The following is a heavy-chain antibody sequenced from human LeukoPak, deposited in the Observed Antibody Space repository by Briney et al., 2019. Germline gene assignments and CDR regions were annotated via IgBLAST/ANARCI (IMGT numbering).Heavy chain of an antibody. CDR2: IRGSDTAT. D-gene: IGHD3-10*01. Sequence: PGGSLRLSCAAYGFTLSNSGISSVRQAPGKGLERVSPIRGSDTATFYAGSVRGRFTSSRDSSKNTMYLQMNSLRAEDTAVYYCAKDFLWSVEGFSFDHWGQGTLVTVSS. CDR3: AKDFLWSVEGFSFDH. J-gene: IGHJ4*02. CDR1: GFTLSNSG. V-gene: IGHV3-23*01.